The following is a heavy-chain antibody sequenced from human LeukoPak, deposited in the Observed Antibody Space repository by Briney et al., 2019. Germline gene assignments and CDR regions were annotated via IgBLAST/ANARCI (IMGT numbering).Heavy chain of an antibody. J-gene: IGHJ5*02. CDR1: GYTFTSYY. V-gene: IGHV1-46*01. CDR2: INPSGGST. Sequence: ASVKVSCKASGYTFTSYYMHWVRQAPGQGLEWMGIINPSGGSTSYAQKFQGRVTMTRDTSTSTVYMELSSLRSEDTAVYYCARDRHVVVVVATTYNWFDPWGQGTLVTVSS. D-gene: IGHD2-15*01. CDR3: ARDRHVVVVVATTYNWFDP.